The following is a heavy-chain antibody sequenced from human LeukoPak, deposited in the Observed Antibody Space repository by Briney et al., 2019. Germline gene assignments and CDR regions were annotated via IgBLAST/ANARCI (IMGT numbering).Heavy chain of an antibody. V-gene: IGHV4-4*07. Sequence: RTSETLSLTCTVSGGSISSYYWSWIRHPAGKGVEWFGRIYTSGSTNYNPSLKSRVTMSVDTSKNQFSLKLSSVTAADTAVYYCARYGSYDAFDTWGQGTMVTVSS. D-gene: IGHD1-26*01. J-gene: IGHJ3*02. CDR2: IYTSGST. CDR1: GGSISSYY. CDR3: ARYGSYDAFDT.